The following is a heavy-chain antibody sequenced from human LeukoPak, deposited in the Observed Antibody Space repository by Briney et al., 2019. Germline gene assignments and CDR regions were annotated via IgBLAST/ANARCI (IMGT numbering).Heavy chain of an antibody. V-gene: IGHV1-46*01. CDR1: GYTFTFYY. Sequence: ASVKVSCKASGYTFTFYYMHWVRQAPGQGLEWMGIINPSANNTNYAQTFQGRVTMTRDMPTSTFYMELSSLRSDDTAVYFCAREGYCSGGNCYSLDYWGQGTLVTVSS. CDR2: INPSANNT. CDR3: AREGYCSGGNCYSLDY. J-gene: IGHJ4*02. D-gene: IGHD2-15*01.